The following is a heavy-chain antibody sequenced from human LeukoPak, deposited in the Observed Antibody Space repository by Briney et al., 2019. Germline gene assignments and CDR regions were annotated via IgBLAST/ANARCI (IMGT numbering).Heavy chain of an antibody. CDR1: GFTFSSYE. CDR3: AREPLYYYYSSGSFDY. J-gene: IGHJ4*02. D-gene: IGHD3-22*01. V-gene: IGHV3-48*03. Sequence: GGSLRLSCAASGFTFSSYEMNWVRQAPGKGLEWVSYISSSGSTIYYAYSVKVRFTISRVNAKNSLYPQMNRMRAEDTAVYYCAREPLYYYYSSGSFDYWGQGTLVTGSS. CDR2: ISSSGSTI.